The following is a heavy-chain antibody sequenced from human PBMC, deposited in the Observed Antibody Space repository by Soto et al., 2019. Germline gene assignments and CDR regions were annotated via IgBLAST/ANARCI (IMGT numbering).Heavy chain of an antibody. V-gene: IGHV1-69*02. J-gene: IGHJ5*02. CDR3: ARLDYGDYGFFVP. D-gene: IGHD4-17*01. CDR2: IVPILRLA. CDR1: GGIFSTYT. Sequence: QVQLVQSGPEMAKPGSSVTVSCKASGGIFSTYTLGWVRQAPGQGLEWMGRIVPILRLANYTRNFQGRVTFTADKSTSPAYMELRSLRSEDTAVYFCARLDYGDYGFFVPWGQGTLVTVSS.